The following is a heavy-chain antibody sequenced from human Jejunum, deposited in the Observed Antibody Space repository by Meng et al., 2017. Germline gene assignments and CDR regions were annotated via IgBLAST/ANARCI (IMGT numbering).Heavy chain of an antibody. J-gene: IGHJ4*02. Sequence: QVQFVQSGADEKKPGASVKVSCKASGYTFTNYAIHWVRQAPGQRLEWMGWINAGNGNTQYSQKFRGRVTITRDTSASTAYMELRSLTSEDTAVYYCVREGPPPTSWAFDYWGQGTLVTVSS. CDR3: VREGPPPTSWAFDY. CDR2: INAGNGNT. CDR1: GYTFTNYA. D-gene: IGHD2-2*01. V-gene: IGHV1-3*05.